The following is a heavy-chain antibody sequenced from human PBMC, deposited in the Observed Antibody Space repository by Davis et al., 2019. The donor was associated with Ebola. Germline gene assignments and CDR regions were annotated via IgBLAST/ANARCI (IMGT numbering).Heavy chain of an antibody. Sequence: GESLKISCEASGFTVSSNYMSWVRQAPGKGLEWVSVIHSGGSTKYADSVKGRFTISRDNSKNTLYLQMNSLRVEDTAVYYCAREMSAPTGTDAFDIWGQGTMVTVSS. D-gene: IGHD1-14*01. CDR2: IHSGGST. CDR3: AREMSAPTGTDAFDI. J-gene: IGHJ3*02. CDR1: GFTVSSNY. V-gene: IGHV3-53*01.